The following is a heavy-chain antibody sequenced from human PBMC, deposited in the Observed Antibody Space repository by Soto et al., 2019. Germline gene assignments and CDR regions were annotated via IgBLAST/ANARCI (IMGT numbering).Heavy chain of an antibody. V-gene: IGHV4-34*01. Sequence: SETLSLTCTVSGGSISSYYWSWIRQTPGKGLEWIGEINHSGNTNYNPSLKSRVTISIDTSKNQFSLKLSSVTAADTAIYYCAHKPSSTSWSNAFDIWGQGTMVTVSS. J-gene: IGHJ3*02. D-gene: IGHD2-2*01. CDR2: INHSGNT. CDR1: GGSISSYY. CDR3: AHKPSSTSWSNAFDI.